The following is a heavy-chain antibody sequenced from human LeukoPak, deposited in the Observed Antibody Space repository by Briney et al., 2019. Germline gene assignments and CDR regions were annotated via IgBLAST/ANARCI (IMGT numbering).Heavy chain of an antibody. CDR2: INHSGST. CDR1: GGSFSGYY. V-gene: IGHV4-34*01. Sequence: SETLSLTCAVYGGSFSGYYWSWVRQPPGKGLEGIGEINHSGSTNYNQSLKRRVTISVETTKKQFSLNLSSVTAADTAVYYCARTHYYYYMDVWGKGTTVTVSS. J-gene: IGHJ6*03. CDR3: ARTHYYYYMDV.